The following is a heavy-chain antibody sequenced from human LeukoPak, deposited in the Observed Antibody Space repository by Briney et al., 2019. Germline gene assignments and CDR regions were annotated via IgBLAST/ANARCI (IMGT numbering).Heavy chain of an antibody. Sequence: GGSLRLSCTGSGFTFSRYWMSWVRQAPGKGLEWVANIKEDGGEKYYVDSVKGRFTISRDNAKNSLSLQMNSLRAEDTAVYYCAGSSVATSEYFQHWGQGTLVTVSS. D-gene: IGHD5-12*01. CDR2: IKEDGGEK. CDR1: GFTFSRYW. J-gene: IGHJ1*01. V-gene: IGHV3-7*01. CDR3: AGSSVATSEYFQH.